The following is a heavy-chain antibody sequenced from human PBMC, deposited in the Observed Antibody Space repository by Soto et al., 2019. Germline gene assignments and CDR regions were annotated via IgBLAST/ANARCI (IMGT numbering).Heavy chain of an antibody. CDR2: TYYRSKWYN. CDR1: GDSVPSNSAA. Sequence: SQTLSLTCAISGDSVPSNSAAWNWIRQSPSRGLEWLGRTYYRSKWYNDYAASVKSRITINPDTSKNQFSLQLNSVTPEDTAVYYCAGGGYSSSSANDYWGQGTLVTVS. D-gene: IGHD6-6*01. V-gene: IGHV6-1*01. CDR3: AGGGYSSSSANDY. J-gene: IGHJ4*02.